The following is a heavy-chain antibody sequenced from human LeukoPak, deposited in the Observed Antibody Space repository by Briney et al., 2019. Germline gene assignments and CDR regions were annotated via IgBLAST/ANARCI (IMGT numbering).Heavy chain of an antibody. CDR3: ARGYDSGSRPFDY. Sequence: PSETQSLTCTVSGGSISSYYWSWIRQPPGKGLEGIGDIYYSGSTNYNPSLKSRVTISVDTSKNQFSLKLSSVTAADTAVYYCARGYDSGSRPFDYWGQGTLVTVSS. J-gene: IGHJ4*02. CDR2: IYYSGST. V-gene: IGHV4-59*01. D-gene: IGHD3-10*01. CDR1: GGSISSYY.